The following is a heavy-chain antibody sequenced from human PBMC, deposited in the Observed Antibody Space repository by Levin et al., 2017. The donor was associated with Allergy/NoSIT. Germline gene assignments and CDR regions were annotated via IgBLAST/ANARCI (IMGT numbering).Heavy chain of an antibody. CDR3: ARGGDIGEVMSTTSYRPSDC. Sequence: GESLKISCIASEFTFTNYALHWVRQAPAKGLEWVALISYDGSKIYYADSVKGRFTISRDNSKNTLYLQMNSLRVEDTAVYYCARGGDIGEVMSTTSYRPSDCWGQGTLVSVSS. CDR2: ISYDGSKI. D-gene: IGHD2/OR15-2a*01. V-gene: IGHV3-30-3*01. CDR1: EFTFTNYA. J-gene: IGHJ4*02.